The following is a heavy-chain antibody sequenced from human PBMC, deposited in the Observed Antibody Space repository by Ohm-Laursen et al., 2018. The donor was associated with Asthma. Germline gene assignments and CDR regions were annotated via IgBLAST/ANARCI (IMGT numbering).Heavy chain of an antibody. Sequence: SLRLSCAASGFTFSSYGMHWVRQAPGKGLEWAAVISYDGSNKYYADSVKGRFTISRDNSKNTLYLLMISLRAEDTAVYYCARDAVTTSHSYYYYGMDVWGQGTTVTVSS. V-gene: IGHV3-30*03. CDR3: ARDAVTTSHSYYYYGMDV. CDR1: GFTFSSYG. J-gene: IGHJ6*02. CDR2: ISYDGSNK. D-gene: IGHD4-17*01.